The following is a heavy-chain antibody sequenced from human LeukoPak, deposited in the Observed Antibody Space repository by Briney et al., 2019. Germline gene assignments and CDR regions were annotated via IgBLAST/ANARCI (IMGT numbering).Heavy chain of an antibody. CDR1: GGSISGFY. D-gene: IGHD1-14*01. J-gene: IGHJ4*02. CDR3: ARAQESRKPFEY. V-gene: IGHV4-59*01. CDR2: IYFTGST. Sequence: SETLSLTCTVSGGSISGFYWSWIRQPPGKGLEWIAYIYFTGSTSYNPSLKSRVTISVDTSKSQLSLKLSSVTAADTAVYYCARAQESRKPFEYWGQGTLVTVS.